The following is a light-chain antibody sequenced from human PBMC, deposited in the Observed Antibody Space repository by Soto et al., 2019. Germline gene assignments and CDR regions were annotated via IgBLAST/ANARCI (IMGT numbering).Light chain of an antibody. CDR3: QQYGSSPRT. Sequence: EIVLTQSPGTLSLSPGERATLSCRASQRVSSSYLAWYQQKPGQAPRLLIYDASSRATGIPDRFSGSGSGTDFTLTISRLGPEDFAVYYCQQYGSSPRTFGQGTKVEIK. CDR1: QRVSSSY. V-gene: IGKV3-20*01. J-gene: IGKJ1*01. CDR2: DAS.